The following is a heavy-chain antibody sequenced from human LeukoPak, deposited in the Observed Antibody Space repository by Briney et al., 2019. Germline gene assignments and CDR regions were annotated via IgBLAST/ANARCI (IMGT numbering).Heavy chain of an antibody. CDR2: ISSNGGST. Sequence: GGSLRLSCAASGFTFSSYAMHWVRQAPGKGLEYVSAISSNGGSTYYANSVKGRFTISRDNSKNTLYLQMGSLRAEDMAVYYCAREWRGSYFFDYWGQGTLVTVSS. CDR1: GFTFSSYA. J-gene: IGHJ4*02. V-gene: IGHV3-64*01. CDR3: AREWRGSYFFDY. D-gene: IGHD1-26*01.